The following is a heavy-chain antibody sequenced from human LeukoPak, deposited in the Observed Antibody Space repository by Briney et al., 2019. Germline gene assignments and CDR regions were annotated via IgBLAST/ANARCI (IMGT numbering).Heavy chain of an antibody. Sequence: GGSLRLSCAASGFTFSGYGMHWVRQAPGKGLEWVAVIWYDGSNKYYADSVKGRFTISRDNSKNTLYLQMNSLRAEDTAVYYCARKYGSGSYYSPYYYYGMDVWGKGTTVTVSS. D-gene: IGHD3-10*01. CDR1: GFTFSGYG. J-gene: IGHJ6*04. V-gene: IGHV3-33*01. CDR3: ARKYGSGSYYSPYYYYGMDV. CDR2: IWYDGSNK.